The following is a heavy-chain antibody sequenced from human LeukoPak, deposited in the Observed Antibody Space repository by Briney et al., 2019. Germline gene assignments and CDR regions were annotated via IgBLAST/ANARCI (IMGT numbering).Heavy chain of an antibody. D-gene: IGHD5-18*01. Sequence: GGSLRLSCTASGFTLGSHDMHWVRQIPGQGLEWVAAVSSGFHAFFADSVQGRFTVSREDARNSLYLQMNSLRAGDTAVYYCVREARGYHYTYFDYWGQSTLVTVSS. J-gene: IGHJ4*02. V-gene: IGHV3-13*01. CDR3: VREARGYHYTYFDY. CDR1: GFTLGSHD. CDR2: VSSGFHA.